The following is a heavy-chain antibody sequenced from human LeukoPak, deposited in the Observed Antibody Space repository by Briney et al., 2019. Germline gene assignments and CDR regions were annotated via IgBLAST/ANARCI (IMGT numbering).Heavy chain of an antibody. V-gene: IGHV3-23*01. D-gene: IGHD5-18*01. Sequence: AGGSLRLSCAASGFTFSSYGMSWVRQAPGKGLEWVSAISGSGGSTYYADSVKGRFTISRDNSKNTLYLQMNSLRAEDTAVYYCAKVTPEALAMADPSYYYYMDVWGKGTTVTISS. CDR1: GFTFSSYG. J-gene: IGHJ6*03. CDR2: ISGSGGST. CDR3: AKVTPEALAMADPSYYYYMDV.